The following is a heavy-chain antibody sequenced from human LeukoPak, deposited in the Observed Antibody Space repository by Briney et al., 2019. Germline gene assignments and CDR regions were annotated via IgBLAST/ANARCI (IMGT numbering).Heavy chain of an antibody. CDR3: AREDYGMDV. J-gene: IGHJ6*02. Sequence: VLVKVSRKPSGYTFTSYGISWVRQAPGQGLEWMGWISAYNGNTNYAQKLQGRVTMTTDTSTSTAYMELRSLRSDDTAVYYCAREDYGMDVWGRGTTVPVSS. V-gene: IGHV1-18*01. CDR1: GYTFTSYG. CDR2: ISAYNGNT.